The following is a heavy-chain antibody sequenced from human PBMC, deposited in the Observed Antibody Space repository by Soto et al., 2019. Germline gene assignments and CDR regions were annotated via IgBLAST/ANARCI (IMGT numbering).Heavy chain of an antibody. CDR2: ISAYTGTP. CDR1: GYTFTNFG. Sequence: ASVKVSCKASGYTFTNFGVTWVRRAPGQGLEWMGWISAYTGTPNYAQKFQGRVTMTIDTSTSTAYMDLRSLTSDDTAVYYCARGIPGVEAWFDPWGQGTLVTVSS. J-gene: IGHJ5*02. D-gene: IGHD2-2*01. CDR3: ARGIPGVEAWFDP. V-gene: IGHV1-18*01.